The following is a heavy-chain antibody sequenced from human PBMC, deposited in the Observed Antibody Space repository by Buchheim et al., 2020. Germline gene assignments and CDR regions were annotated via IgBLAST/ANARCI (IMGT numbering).Heavy chain of an antibody. Sequence: QVQLVQSGAEVKKPGSSVKVSCKASGGTFSSHGLSWVRQAPGQGLEWMGGVSPIIGTTDYAQKFQGRLPMTADDSTSTAYMELSSLTPEDTAVYYCARDDGVDTGSDYWGQGTL. CDR1: GGTFSSHG. CDR2: VSPIIGTT. CDR3: ARDDGVDTGSDY. V-gene: IGHV1-69*12. J-gene: IGHJ4*02. D-gene: IGHD3-3*01.